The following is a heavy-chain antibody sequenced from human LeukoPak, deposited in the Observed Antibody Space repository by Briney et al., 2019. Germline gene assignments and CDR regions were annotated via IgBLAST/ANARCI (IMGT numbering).Heavy chain of an antibody. CDR3: AKGIATMVRGAVDY. J-gene: IGHJ4*02. Sequence: QPGGSLRLSCAASGFTFDDYAMHWVRQAPGKGLEWVSGISWNSGSIGYADSVKGRFTISRDNAKNSLYLQMNSLRAEDMALYYCAKGIATMVRGAVDYWGQGTLVTASS. D-gene: IGHD3-10*01. V-gene: IGHV3-9*03. CDR2: ISWNSGSI. CDR1: GFTFDDYA.